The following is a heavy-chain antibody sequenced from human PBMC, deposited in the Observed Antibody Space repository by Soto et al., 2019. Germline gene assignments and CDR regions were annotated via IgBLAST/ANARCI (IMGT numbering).Heavy chain of an antibody. Sequence: EVQLLESGGGLVQPGGSLRLSCTASGFTFTYYAFSWVRQAPGKGLEWVSAISANGQGIYYADSVRGRFTISRDNSKNTVFRHMDSRRGEDTAVYYCAKDRDYPRDQFHYWGQGTLVTVSS. J-gene: IGHJ4*02. CDR1: GFTFTYYA. CDR3: AKDRDYPRDQFHY. V-gene: IGHV3-23*01. D-gene: IGHD2-2*01. CDR2: ISANGQGI.